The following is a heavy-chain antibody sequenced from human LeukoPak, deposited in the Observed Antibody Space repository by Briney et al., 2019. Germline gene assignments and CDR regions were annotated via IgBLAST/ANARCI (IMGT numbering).Heavy chain of an antibody. CDR2: ISSSSTTI. CDR1: GVNFSSYW. V-gene: IGHV3-48*01. J-gene: IGHJ3*01. Sequence: GESLKISCAVSGVNFSSYWMSWVRQAPGKGLEWVSYISSSSTTIYYADSVKGRFTISRDNAKNSLYLQMSSLRAEDTAVYYCARDHHGRLYDSQARDTFDFWGQGTMVTVSS. D-gene: IGHD3-22*01. CDR3: ARDHHGRLYDSQARDTFDF.